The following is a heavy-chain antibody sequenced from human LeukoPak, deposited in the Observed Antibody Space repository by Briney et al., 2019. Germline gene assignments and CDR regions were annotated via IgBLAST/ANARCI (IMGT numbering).Heavy chain of an antibody. V-gene: IGHV1-2*02. CDR2: INPNSGGT. J-gene: IGHJ1*01. CDR3: ARGRILKRHSAEYFQH. CDR1: GYTFTGYY. Sequence: ASVKVSCKASGYTFTGYYMHWVRQAPGQGLEWVGWINPNSGGTNYAQKFQGRVTMTRDTSISTAYMEPSRLRSDDTAVYYCARGRILKRHSAEYFQHWGQGTLVTVSS. D-gene: IGHD1-1*01.